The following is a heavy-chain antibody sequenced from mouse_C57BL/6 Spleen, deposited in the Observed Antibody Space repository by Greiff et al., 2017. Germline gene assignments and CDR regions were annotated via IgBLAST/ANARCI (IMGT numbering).Heavy chain of an antibody. CDR1: GYTFTDYY. J-gene: IGHJ4*01. D-gene: IGHD1-1*01. CDR2: INPNNGGT. V-gene: IGHV1-26*01. CDR3: AREVVGAMDY. Sequence: VQLQQSGPELVKPGASVKISCKASGYTFTDYYMNWVKQSHGKSLEWIGDINPNNGGTSYNQKFKGKATLTVDKSSSTAYMELRSLTSEDSAVXYCAREVVGAMDYWGQGTSVTVSS.